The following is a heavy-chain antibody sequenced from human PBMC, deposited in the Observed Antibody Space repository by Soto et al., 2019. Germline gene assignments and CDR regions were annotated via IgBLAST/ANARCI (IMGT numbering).Heavy chain of an antibody. CDR2: IYSDGTT. CDR1: GFTVSSNY. D-gene: IGHD6-6*01. V-gene: IGHV3-53*01. Sequence: GGSLRLSCAASGFTVSSNYMNWVRQAPGKGLEWVSIIYSDGTTSYADSVKGRFTISRDNFKNTLHLQMNSLRAEDTAMYYCAILSNWGQGTLVTVSS. J-gene: IGHJ4*02. CDR3: AILSN.